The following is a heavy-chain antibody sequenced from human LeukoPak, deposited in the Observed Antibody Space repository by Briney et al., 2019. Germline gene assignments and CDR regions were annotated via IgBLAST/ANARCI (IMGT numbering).Heavy chain of an antibody. D-gene: IGHD4-23*01. Sequence: GGSLRLSCAASGFTFDDYAMHWVRQAPGKGLEWVSLISWDGGSTYYADSVKGRFTISRDNSKNSLYLQMNSLRTEDTALYYCAKDSGGSYGGDYLDRYFDLWGRGTLVTVSS. J-gene: IGHJ2*01. V-gene: IGHV3-43D*03. CDR1: GFTFDDYA. CDR2: ISWDGGST. CDR3: AKDSGGSYGGDYLDRYFDL.